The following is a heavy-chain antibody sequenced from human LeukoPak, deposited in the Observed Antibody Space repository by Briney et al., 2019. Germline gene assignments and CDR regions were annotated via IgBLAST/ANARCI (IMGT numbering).Heavy chain of an antibody. CDR3: ARSSFQH. CDR2: INHSGST. V-gene: IGHV4-34*01. CDR1: GGSLSGYY. Sequence: SETLSLTCAVYGGSLSGYYWSWIRQPPGKGLEWIGEINHSGSTNYNPSLKSRVTISVDTSKNQFSLKLSSVTAADTAVYYCARSSFQHWGQGTLVTVSS. J-gene: IGHJ1*01.